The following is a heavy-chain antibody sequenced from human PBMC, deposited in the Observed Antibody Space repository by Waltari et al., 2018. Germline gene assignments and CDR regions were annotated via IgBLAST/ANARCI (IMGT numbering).Heavy chain of an antibody. Sequence: QVQLQESGPSLLKPSETLSLICTVSGGSISGFYWSCVRQPPGKGLDWIGYIYYTGSTNFHPPLKSRVTMAVDTSKNQFSLKLSAVPAADTAFYYCARGGGGDWEWFDPWGQGTLVTVSS. CDR1: GGSISGFY. CDR3: ARGGGGDWEWFDP. CDR2: IYYTGST. J-gene: IGHJ5*02. D-gene: IGHD2-21*02. V-gene: IGHV4-59*01.